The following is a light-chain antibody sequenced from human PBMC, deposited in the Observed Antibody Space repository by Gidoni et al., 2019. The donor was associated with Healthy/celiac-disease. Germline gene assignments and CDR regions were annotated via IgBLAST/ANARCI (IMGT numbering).Light chain of an antibody. Sequence: DVVMTQSPLSLPVTLGQPASISCKSSQSLVFSGGNSYLAWFQQRPGQSPRRLSYKVSNRDSGVPDRFSGSGSGTDFTLKISRVEAEDIGVYYCMQGTHWPKTFGQGTQLEIK. J-gene: IGKJ2*01. CDR1: QSLVFSGGNSY. CDR2: KVS. CDR3: MQGTHWPKT. V-gene: IGKV2-30*01.